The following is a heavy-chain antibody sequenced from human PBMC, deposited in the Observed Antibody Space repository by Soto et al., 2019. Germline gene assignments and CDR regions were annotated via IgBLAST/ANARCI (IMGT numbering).Heavy chain of an antibody. CDR1: GGSFSGYY. CDR2: INHSGST. Sequence: QVQLQQWGAGLLKPSETLSLTCAVYGGSFSGYYWSWIRQPPGKGLEWIGEINHSGSTNYNPSLKSRDTISVDTSKNQFSLKLSSVTAADTAVYYCARARSLRLFDYWGQGTLVTVSS. D-gene: IGHD4-17*01. J-gene: IGHJ4*02. V-gene: IGHV4-34*01. CDR3: ARARSLRLFDY.